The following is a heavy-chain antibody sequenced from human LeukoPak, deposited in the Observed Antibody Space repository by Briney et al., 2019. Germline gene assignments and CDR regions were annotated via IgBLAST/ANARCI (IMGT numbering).Heavy chain of an antibody. CDR3: ARLSGPGSGWTTLDY. CDR2: ISGSGGST. D-gene: IGHD6-19*01. Sequence: PGGSLRLSCAASGFTFSSYAMSWVRQAPGKGLEWVSAISGSGGSTYYADSVKGRFTISRDTAKNSLYLQMNSLRAEDTALYYCARLSGPGSGWTTLDYWGQGTLVTVSS. J-gene: IGHJ4*02. V-gene: IGHV3-23*01. CDR1: GFTFSSYA.